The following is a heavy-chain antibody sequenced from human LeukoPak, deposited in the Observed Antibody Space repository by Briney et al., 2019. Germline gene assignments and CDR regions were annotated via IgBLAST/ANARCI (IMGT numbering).Heavy chain of an antibody. J-gene: IGHJ3*02. D-gene: IGHD3/OR15-3a*01. Sequence: ASVKVSCKASGYTFTSYYMHWVRQAPGQGLEWMGINNLSGGSTSYAQKFQGRVTMTRDTSTSTVYMELSSLRSEDTAVYYCARGGLRGAFDIWGQGTMVTVSS. CDR1: GYTFTSYY. V-gene: IGHV1-46*01. CDR2: NNLSGGST. CDR3: ARGGLRGAFDI.